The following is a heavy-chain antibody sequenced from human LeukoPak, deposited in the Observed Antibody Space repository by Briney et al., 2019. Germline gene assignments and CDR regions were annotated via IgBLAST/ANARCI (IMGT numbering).Heavy chain of an antibody. CDR3: ARGRVAARNYFDY. V-gene: IGHV1-2*02. CDR2: INPNSGGT. Sequence: GASVKVSCKASGYTFNGYYMHWVRQAPGQGLEWMGWINPNSGGTNYAQKFQGRVTMTRDTSISTAYMELSRLRSDDTAVYYCARGRVAARNYFDYWGQGTLVTVSS. D-gene: IGHD6-6*01. J-gene: IGHJ4*02. CDR1: GYTFNGYY.